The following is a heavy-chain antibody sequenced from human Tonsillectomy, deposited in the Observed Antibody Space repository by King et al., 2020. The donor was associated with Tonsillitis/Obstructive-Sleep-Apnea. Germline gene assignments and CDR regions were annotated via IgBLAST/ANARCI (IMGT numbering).Heavy chain of an antibody. D-gene: IGHD3-22*01. V-gene: IGHV1-18*01. Sequence: QLVQSGAEVKKPGASVKVSCKASGYTFSNYGISWVRQAPGQGLEWMGWISAYNGHTNYAQKLQGRVTMTTDTSTSTAYMEVRSLRSDDTAVYYCARDSMSHYYDSSGYYTFYYCGQGTLVTVSS. CDR2: ISAYNGHT. CDR3: ARDSMSHYYDSSGYYTFYY. J-gene: IGHJ4*02. CDR1: GYTFSNYG.